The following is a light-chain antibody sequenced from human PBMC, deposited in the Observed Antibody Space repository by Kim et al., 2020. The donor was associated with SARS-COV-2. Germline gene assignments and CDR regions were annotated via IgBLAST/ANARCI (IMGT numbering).Light chain of an antibody. Sequence: LSASVGERVTITCRASQSISSWLAWYQQKPGKAPKLLIYKASSLESGVPSRFSGSGSGTDFTLTISSLQPDDFATYYYQQYNSYYSFGQGTKLEI. J-gene: IGKJ2*03. CDR2: KAS. CDR3: QQYNSYYS. V-gene: IGKV1-5*03. CDR1: QSISSW.